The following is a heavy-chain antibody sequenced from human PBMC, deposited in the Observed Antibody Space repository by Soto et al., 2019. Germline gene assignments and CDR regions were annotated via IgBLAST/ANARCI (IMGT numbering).Heavy chain of an antibody. Sequence: SETLSLTCTVSGGSIRSSSYYWGWIRQPPGKGLEWIGSIYYSGSTYYNPSLKSRVTISVDTSKNQFSLKLSSVTAADTAVYYCARHKGGKEYYYGMDVWGQGTTVTVSS. CDR3: ARHKGGKEYYYGMDV. CDR2: IYYSGST. D-gene: IGHD3-16*01. CDR1: GGSIRSSSYY. J-gene: IGHJ6*02. V-gene: IGHV4-39*01.